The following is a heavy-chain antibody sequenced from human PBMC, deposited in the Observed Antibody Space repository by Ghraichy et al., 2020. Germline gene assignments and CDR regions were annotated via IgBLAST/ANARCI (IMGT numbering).Heavy chain of an antibody. Sequence: GGSLRLSCAASGFTFSSYSMNWVRQAPGKGLEWVSSISSSSSYIYYADSVKGRFTISRDNAKNSLYLQMNSLRAEDTAVYYCARDLYDFWSGESHFDYWGQGTLVTVSS. CDR2: ISSSSSYI. CDR1: GFTFSSYS. J-gene: IGHJ4*02. D-gene: IGHD3-3*01. V-gene: IGHV3-21*01. CDR3: ARDLYDFWSGESHFDY.